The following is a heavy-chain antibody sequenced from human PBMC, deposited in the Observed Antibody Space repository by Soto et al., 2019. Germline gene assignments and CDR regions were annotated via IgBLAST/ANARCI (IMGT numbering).Heavy chain of an antibody. CDR2: INPSGGST. D-gene: IGHD5-12*01. CDR3: ARVYKDIVATMGYFDY. V-gene: IGHV1-46*01. CDR1: GYTFTSYY. J-gene: IGHJ4*02. Sequence: GASVKVSCKASGYTFTSYYMHWVRQAPGQGLEWMGIINPSGGSTSYAQKFQGRVTMTRDTSTSTVYMELSSLISEDTAVYYCARVYKDIVATMGYFDYWGQGTLVTVSS.